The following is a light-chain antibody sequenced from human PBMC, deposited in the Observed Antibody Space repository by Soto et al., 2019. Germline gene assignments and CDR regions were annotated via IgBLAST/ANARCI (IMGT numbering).Light chain of an antibody. J-gene: IGKJ1*01. V-gene: IGKV1-39*01. CDR2: RAT. CDR3: QQTHTSPPT. Sequence: EIQVTQSPSSLSASVGDRVTITCRASQNVGKHLNWYQQKSGQAPKMLFSRATTLQTGVPSGFSASGSGTEFTLTIRSLQPEDVATYFCQQTHTSPPTFGQGTKV. CDR1: QNVGKH.